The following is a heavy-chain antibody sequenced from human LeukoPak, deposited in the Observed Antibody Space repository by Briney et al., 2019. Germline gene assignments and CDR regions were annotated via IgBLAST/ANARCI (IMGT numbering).Heavy chain of an antibody. D-gene: IGHD6-19*01. V-gene: IGHV3-7*03. Sequence: GGSLRLSCAASGFSFSSYYMSWVRQAPGKGLEWVALINPDGSERYYVDSVKGRFTISRDNARNSLYLQMDSLRDDDTAMYFCTRDLAAVPGPRMDVWGQGTTVTVSS. J-gene: IGHJ6*02. CDR1: GFSFSSYY. CDR3: TRDLAAVPGPRMDV. CDR2: INPDGSER.